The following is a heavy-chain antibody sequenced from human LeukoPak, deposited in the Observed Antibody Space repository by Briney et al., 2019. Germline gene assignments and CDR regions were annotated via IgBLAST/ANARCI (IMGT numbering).Heavy chain of an antibody. J-gene: IGHJ6*02. CDR2: INWKSGSI. CDR3: AKDIKRDIVLVNYYGMDV. D-gene: IGHD5-12*01. V-gene: IGHV3-9*01. CDR1: GLIFDDCA. Sequence: GGPLRLSCAASGLIFDDCAMHWVRQVPGKGLEWVSGINWKSGSISYADSVKGRFTISRDNAKNSLYLQMNSLRAEDTALYYCAKDIKRDIVLVNYYGMDVWGQGTTVTVSS.